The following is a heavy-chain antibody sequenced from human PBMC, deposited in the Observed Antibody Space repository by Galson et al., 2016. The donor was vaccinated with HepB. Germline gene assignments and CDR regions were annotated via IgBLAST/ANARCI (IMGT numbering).Heavy chain of an antibody. V-gene: IGHV3-30*04. CDR2: ISYDGSNK. CDR1: GFTFSSYV. Sequence: SLRLSCAASGFTFSSYVMHWVRQAPGKGLEWVAVISYDGSNKYYADSVKGRFTISRDNSKNTLYLQMNNLRAEDTAVYYWARDEGMPFCGADCYSSGYFDNWGQGTLVTVSS. D-gene: IGHD2-21*02. CDR3: ARDEGMPFCGADCYSSGYFDN. J-gene: IGHJ4*02.